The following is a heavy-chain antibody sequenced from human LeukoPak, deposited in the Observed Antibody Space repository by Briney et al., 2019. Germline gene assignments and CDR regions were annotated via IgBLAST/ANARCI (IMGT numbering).Heavy chain of an antibody. CDR1: GYTFTSYY. J-gene: IGHJ5*02. Sequence: ASVKVSCKASGYTFTSYYMHWVRQAPGQGLEWMGIINPSGGSTSYAQKFQGRVTMTRDMSTSTVYMELSSLRSEDTAVYHCARARRHNWFDPWGQGTLVTVSS. CDR2: INPSGGST. CDR3: ARARRHNWFDP. V-gene: IGHV1-46*01.